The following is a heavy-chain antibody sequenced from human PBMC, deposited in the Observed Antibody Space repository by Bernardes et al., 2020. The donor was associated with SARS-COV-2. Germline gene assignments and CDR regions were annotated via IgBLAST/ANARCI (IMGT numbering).Heavy chain of an antibody. J-gene: IGHJ5*02. Sequence: GGLRLSCAASGFTFDDYGMSWVRPAPGKGLEWVSGINWNGGSTGYADSVKGRFTISRDNAKNSLYLQMNSLRAEDTALYYCARVFGVVITRLGWFDPWGQGTLVTVSS. CDR2: INWNGGST. V-gene: IGHV3-20*04. CDR1: GFTFDDYG. D-gene: IGHD3-3*01. CDR3: ARVFGVVITRLGWFDP.